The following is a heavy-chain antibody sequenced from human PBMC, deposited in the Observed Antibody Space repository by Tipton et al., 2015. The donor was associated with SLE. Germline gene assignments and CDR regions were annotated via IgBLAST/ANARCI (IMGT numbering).Heavy chain of an antibody. Sequence: QLVQSGAEVKKPGASVKVSCKASGYTFSSYGISWARQAPGQGLEWMGWISGYNGNTNYAQKLQGRVTMTTDTSTSTAYMELRSLRSDDTAMYYCARDTGYGDYWYFDLWGRGSLVTVSS. CDR3: ARDTGYGDYWYFDL. CDR2: ISGYNGNT. D-gene: IGHD4-17*01. CDR1: GYTFSSYG. V-gene: IGHV1-18*04. J-gene: IGHJ2*01.